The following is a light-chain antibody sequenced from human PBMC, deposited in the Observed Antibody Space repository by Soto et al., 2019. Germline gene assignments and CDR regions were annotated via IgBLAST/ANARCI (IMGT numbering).Light chain of an antibody. Sequence: EICFTESPATLSVSPGERATLSCRASQSISIYLAWYQQKPGQAPRLLIFDASNRAPGIPARFSGSGSGTDFTLTISSLEPEDFAVYYCQQRNNWPPITFGQGTRLEIK. CDR1: QSISIY. V-gene: IGKV3-11*01. CDR2: DAS. J-gene: IGKJ5*01. CDR3: QQRNNWPPIT.